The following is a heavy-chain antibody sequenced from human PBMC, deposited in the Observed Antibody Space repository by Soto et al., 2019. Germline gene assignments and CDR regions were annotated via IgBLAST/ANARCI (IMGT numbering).Heavy chain of an antibody. CDR2: IIPIFGTA. D-gene: IGHD5-12*01. V-gene: IGHV1-69*13. CDR3: ARDTSVGGYDYRGMDV. Sequence: SVKVSCTASGGTFSSYAISWVRQAPGQGLEWMGGIIPIFGTANYAQKFQGRVTITADESTSTAYMELSSLRSEDTAVYYCARDTSVGGYDYRGMDVWGQGTTVTVSS. J-gene: IGHJ6*02. CDR1: GGTFSSYA.